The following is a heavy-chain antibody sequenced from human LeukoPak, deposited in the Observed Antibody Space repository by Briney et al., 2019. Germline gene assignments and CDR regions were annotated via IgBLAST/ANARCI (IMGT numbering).Heavy chain of an antibody. CDR1: GGSISSSSYY. Sequence: SETLSLTCTVSGGSISSSSYYWGWIRQPPGKGLEWIGSIYHSGSTYYNPSLKSRVTISVDTSKNQFSLKLNSVTAADTAVYYCARRASGIAAAGTLDSWFDPWGQGTLVTVSS. J-gene: IGHJ5*02. CDR2: IYHSGST. V-gene: IGHV4-39*07. D-gene: IGHD6-13*01. CDR3: ARRASGIAAAGTLDSWFDP.